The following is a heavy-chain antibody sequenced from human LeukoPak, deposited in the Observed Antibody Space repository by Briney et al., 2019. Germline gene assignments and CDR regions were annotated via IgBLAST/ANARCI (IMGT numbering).Heavy chain of an antibody. CDR3: ARDNSGYDSGDAFDI. CDR2: IIAYNGNT. D-gene: IGHD5-12*01. CDR1: GYTFTSYG. J-gene: IGHJ3*02. Sequence: ASVKVSCKASGYTFTSYGISWVRQAPGQGLEWMGWIIAYNGNTNYAQKLQGRVTMTTDTSTSTAYMELRSLRSDDTAVYYCARDNSGYDSGDAFDIWGQGTMVTVSS. V-gene: IGHV1-18*01.